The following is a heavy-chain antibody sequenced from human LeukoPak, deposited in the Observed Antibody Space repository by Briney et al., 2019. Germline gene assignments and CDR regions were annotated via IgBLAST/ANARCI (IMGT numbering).Heavy chain of an antibody. CDR1: GFTFSSYA. D-gene: IGHD5-12*01. CDR2: ISYDGSNK. CDR3: AKDLGGGYDYGLDY. Sequence: PGGSLRLSCAASGFTFSSYAMHWVRQAPGKGLEWVAVISYDGSNKYYADSVKGRFTISRDNSKNTLYLQMNSLRAEDTAVYYCAKDLGGGYDYGLDYWGQGTLVTVSS. J-gene: IGHJ4*02. V-gene: IGHV3-30*01.